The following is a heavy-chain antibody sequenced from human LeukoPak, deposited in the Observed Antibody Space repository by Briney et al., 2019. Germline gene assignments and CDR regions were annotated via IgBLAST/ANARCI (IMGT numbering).Heavy chain of an antibody. CDR3: ARVDSDYGDYGNIGY. V-gene: IGHV4-34*01. CDR1: GGSFSGYY. D-gene: IGHD4-17*01. J-gene: IGHJ4*02. Sequence: KSSETLSLTCAVYGGSFSGYYWSWIRQPPGKGLEWIGEINHSGSTNYNPSLKSRVTISVDTSKNQFSLKLSSVTAADTAVYYCARVDSDYGDYGNIGYWGQGTLVTVSS. CDR2: INHSGST.